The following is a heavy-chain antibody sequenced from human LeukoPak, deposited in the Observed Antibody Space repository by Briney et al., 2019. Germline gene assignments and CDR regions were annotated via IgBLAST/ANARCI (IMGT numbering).Heavy chain of an antibody. CDR3: ARDSYRTGVNYYYYMDV. D-gene: IGHD7-27*01. J-gene: IGHJ6*03. V-gene: IGHV1-18*01. CDR2: IGAYNGNT. Sequence: ASVKVSCKASGYTFTSYGISWVRQAPGQGLEWMGWIGAYNGNTNYAQKLQGRVTMTTDTSTSTAYMELGSLRSDDTAVYYCARDSYRTGVNYYYYMDVWGKGTTVTVSS. CDR1: GYTFTSYG.